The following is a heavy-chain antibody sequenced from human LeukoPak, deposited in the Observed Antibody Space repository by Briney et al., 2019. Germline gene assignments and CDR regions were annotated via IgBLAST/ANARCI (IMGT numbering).Heavy chain of an antibody. V-gene: IGHV4-39*01. CDR1: GGSISSSSYY. CDR2: IYYSGST. D-gene: IGHD3-9*01. Sequence: SETLSLTCTVSGGSISSSSYYWGWIRQPPGKGLEWIGNIYYSGSTYYNPSLKSRVTNSVDTSKNQFSLKLSSVTAADTAVYYCAENYDILTGPFDYWGQGTLVTVSS. CDR3: AENYDILTGPFDY. J-gene: IGHJ4*02.